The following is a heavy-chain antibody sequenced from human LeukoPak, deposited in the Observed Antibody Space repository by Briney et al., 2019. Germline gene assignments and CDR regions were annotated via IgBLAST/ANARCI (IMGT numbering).Heavy chain of an antibody. D-gene: IGHD6-13*01. Sequence: SEILSLTCTVSGGSISSYYWSWIRQPPGKGLEWIGYIYYSGSTNYNPSLKSRVTISVDTSKNQFSLKLSSVTAADTAVYYCARGIAAAGSYYYYGMDVWGQGTTVTVSS. J-gene: IGHJ6*02. CDR2: IYYSGST. V-gene: IGHV4-59*08. CDR3: ARGIAAAGSYYYYGMDV. CDR1: GGSISSYY.